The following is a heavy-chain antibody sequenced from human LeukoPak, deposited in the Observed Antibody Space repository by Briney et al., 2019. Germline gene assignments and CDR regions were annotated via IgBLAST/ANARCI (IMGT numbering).Heavy chain of an antibody. J-gene: IGHJ5*02. CDR1: GFTFSSYS. CDR3: AKGLTWFGELFTWFDP. Sequence: GGSLRLSCAASGFTFSSYSMNWVRQAPGKGLEWVSYISSSSSTIYYADSVKGRFTISRDNAKDSLYLQMNSLRAGDTAVYYCAKGLTWFGELFTWFDPWGQGTLVTVSS. V-gene: IGHV3-48*01. D-gene: IGHD3-10*01. CDR2: ISSSSSTI.